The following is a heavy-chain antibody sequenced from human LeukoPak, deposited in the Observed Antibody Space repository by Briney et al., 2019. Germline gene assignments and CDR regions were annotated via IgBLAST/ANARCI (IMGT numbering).Heavy chain of an antibody. V-gene: IGHV3-66*02. D-gene: IGHD6-19*01. J-gene: IGHJ3*02. CDR2: IYSGGST. Sequence: GGSLRLSCAASGFTVSSNYMSWVRQAPGKGVEGVSVIYSGGSTYYADSVKGRFTISTDNSKNTLYLQMNSLRAEDTAVYYCARMSSGWSRAFDIWGQGTMVTVSS. CDR3: ARMSSGWSRAFDI. CDR1: GFTVSSNY.